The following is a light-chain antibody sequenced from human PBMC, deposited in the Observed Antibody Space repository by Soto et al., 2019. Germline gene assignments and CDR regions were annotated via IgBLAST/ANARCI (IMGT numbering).Light chain of an antibody. J-gene: IGKJ1*01. CDR2: WAS. Sequence: DIVMTQSPDSLAVSLGERATINCKSSQSLLYSSNNKNYLAWYQQKPGQPPKLLIYWASIRESGVPDRFSGGGSGTDFTLTISSLQAEDVAVYYCQQYYNTPQTFGQGTKVEIK. V-gene: IGKV4-1*01. CDR1: QSLLYSSNNKNY. CDR3: QQYYNTPQT.